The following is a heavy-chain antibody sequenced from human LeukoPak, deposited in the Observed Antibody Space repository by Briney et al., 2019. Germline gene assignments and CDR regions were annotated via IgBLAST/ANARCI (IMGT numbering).Heavy chain of an antibody. D-gene: IGHD2-8*01. V-gene: IGHV3-9*01. CDR2: ISWNSGSI. J-gene: IGHJ4*02. Sequence: GRSLRPSCAASGFTFDDYAMHWVRQAPGKGLEWVSGISWNSGSIGYADSVKGRFTISRDNAKNSLFLQMNSLRAEDTAVYYCARVRGQSTNERYYFDYWGQGTLVTVSS. CDR1: GFTFDDYA. CDR3: ARVRGQSTNERYYFDY.